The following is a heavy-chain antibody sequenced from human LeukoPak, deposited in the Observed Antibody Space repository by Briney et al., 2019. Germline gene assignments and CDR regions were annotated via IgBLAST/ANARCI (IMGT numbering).Heavy chain of an antibody. Sequence: GGSLRLSCAAFGFTFSSYWMHWVRQAPGKGLEWVSTIYTGGNTYYAASVKGRFTISRDNSKNTLYLQMNSLRAEDTAVYYCAKDRATYYDILTGYYYDYWGQGTLVTVSS. CDR2: IYTGGNT. D-gene: IGHD3-9*01. CDR1: GFTFSSYW. J-gene: IGHJ4*02. CDR3: AKDRATYYDILTGYYYDY. V-gene: IGHV3-53*01.